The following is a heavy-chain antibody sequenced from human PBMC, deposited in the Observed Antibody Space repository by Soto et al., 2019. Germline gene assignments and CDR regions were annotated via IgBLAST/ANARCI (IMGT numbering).Heavy chain of an antibody. CDR1: GFSLSTSGVG. V-gene: IGHV2-5*01. D-gene: IGHD3-16*01. Sequence: QITLKESGPTLVKPTQTLTLTCTFSGFSLSTSGVGVGWIRQPPGKALEWLALIRWTDDKFYSPSLERRLTINKDTSKNPVVLTMSNMDPGDTATYYCAHRPWGGGVTFDYWGQGILVTVSS. J-gene: IGHJ4*02. CDR2: IRWTDDK. CDR3: AHRPWGGGVTFDY.